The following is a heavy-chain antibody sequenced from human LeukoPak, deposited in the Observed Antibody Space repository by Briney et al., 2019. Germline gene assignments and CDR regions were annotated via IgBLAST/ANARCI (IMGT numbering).Heavy chain of an antibody. CDR1: GGSFSGYY. CDR3: ARSPSYVYDLSYGMDV. V-gene: IGHV4-34*01. J-gene: IGHJ6*02. CDR2: ISHSGNT. D-gene: IGHD3-3*01. Sequence: SDTLSLTCAGSGGSFSGYYWSWIRQPPGKGLEWIGEISHSGNTNYNPSLKSRVAISVDTSIHQFSLKLSSVTAADTGVYYCARSPSYVYDLSYGMDVWGQGTTVTVSS.